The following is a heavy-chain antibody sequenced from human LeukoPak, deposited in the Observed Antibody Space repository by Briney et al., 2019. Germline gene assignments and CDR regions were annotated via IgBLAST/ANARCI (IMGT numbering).Heavy chain of an antibody. Sequence: ASVKVSCKASGDTFTGYYTHWVRQAPGQGLEWMGWINPNSGGTNYAQKFQGRVTMTRDTSISTAYMELSRLRSDDTAVYYCARVARYSGSYYPFDYWGQGTLVTVSS. D-gene: IGHD1-26*01. CDR2: INPNSGGT. V-gene: IGHV1-2*02. CDR1: GDTFTGYY. J-gene: IGHJ4*02. CDR3: ARVARYSGSYYPFDY.